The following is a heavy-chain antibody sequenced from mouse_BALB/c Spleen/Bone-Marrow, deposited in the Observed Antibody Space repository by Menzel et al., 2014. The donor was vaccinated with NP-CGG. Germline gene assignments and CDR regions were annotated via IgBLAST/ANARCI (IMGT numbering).Heavy chain of an antibody. CDR1: GYAFTNYN. CDR3: SRGVLAYFDY. Sequence: VQLQQSGPELVKPGASVKVSCKASGYAFTNYNVNWVKQSHGKSLEWIGYIDPYSGGTNYNQKFRGKATLTVDKSSSTAYMHLNSLSSEDSAVYYCSRGVLAYFDYWGQGTTLTVSS. CDR2: IDPYSGGT. J-gene: IGHJ2*01. V-gene: IGHV1S135*01. D-gene: IGHD2-14*01.